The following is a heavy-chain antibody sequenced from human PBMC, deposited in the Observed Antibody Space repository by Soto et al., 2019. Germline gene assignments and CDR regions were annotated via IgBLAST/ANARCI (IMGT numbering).Heavy chain of an antibody. J-gene: IGHJ4*02. Sequence: QVQLVESGGGVVQPGRSLRLSCAASGFTFSSYGMHWVRQAPGKGREWVAVIWYDGSNKYYSDSVKGRFTISRDNSKNTLYLQMNSLRGEDTAVYYCARSKDVYFDYWGQGTLVTVSS. CDR2: IWYDGSNK. V-gene: IGHV3-33*01. CDR3: ARSKDVYFDY. CDR1: GFTFSSYG.